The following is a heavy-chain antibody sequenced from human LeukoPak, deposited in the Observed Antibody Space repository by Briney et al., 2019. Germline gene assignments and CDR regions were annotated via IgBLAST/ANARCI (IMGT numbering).Heavy chain of an antibody. Sequence: PSETLSLTCTVSGGSISSYYWSWIRQPPGKGLEWIGYIYYSGSTNYNPSLKSRVTISVDTSKNQFSLKLSSVTAADTAVYYCARSRGYSYDLDHWGQGTLVTVSS. V-gene: IGHV4-59*01. D-gene: IGHD5-18*01. CDR3: ARSRGYSYDLDH. J-gene: IGHJ4*02. CDR1: GGSISSYY. CDR2: IYYSGST.